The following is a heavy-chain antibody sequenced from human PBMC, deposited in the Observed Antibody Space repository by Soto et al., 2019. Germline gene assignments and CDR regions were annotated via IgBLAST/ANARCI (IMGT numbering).Heavy chain of an antibody. V-gene: IGHV4-39*01. CDR3: ARLTNSNWAWAFDV. J-gene: IGHJ3*01. CDR2: IYYGGST. CDR1: GDSISSSSCY. Sequence: LQLQESGPGLVKPSETLSLTCTVSGDSISSSSCYWGWIRQPPGKGLEWIGSIYYGGSTYSYPSLESRLTISVDTSKNQFSLKLSSVTAADTAVYYCARLTNSNWAWAFDVCCLGTMVTVSS. D-gene: IGHD6-13*01.